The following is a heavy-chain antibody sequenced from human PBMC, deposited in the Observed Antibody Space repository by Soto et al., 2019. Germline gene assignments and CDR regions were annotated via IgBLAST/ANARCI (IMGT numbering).Heavy chain of an antibody. CDR2: IVPMVGRT. D-gene: IGHD3-10*01. J-gene: IGHJ3*02. Sequence: QVQLVQSGAEVKKTGPSVKVSCKASGGSFSSYTISWVRQAPGQGLEWMGRIVPMVGRTIYAQKFQGRVAISADKSTTTAYMDLSNLASEDTAMYYCALDSGSDVFDIWGQGTLVTVSS. V-gene: IGHV1-69*02. CDR1: GGSFSSYT. CDR3: ALDSGSDVFDI.